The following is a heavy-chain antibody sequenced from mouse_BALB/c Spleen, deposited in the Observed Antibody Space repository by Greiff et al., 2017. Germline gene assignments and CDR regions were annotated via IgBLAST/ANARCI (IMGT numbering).Heavy chain of an antibody. CDR1: GFSLTSYG. V-gene: IGHV2-2*02. J-gene: IGHJ4*01. CDR2: IWSGGST. D-gene: IGHD1-1*01. Sequence: VKLMESGPGLVQPSQSLSITCTVSGFSLTSYGVHWVRQSPGKGLEWLGVIWSGGSTDYNAAFISRLSISKDNSKSQVFFKMNSLQANDTAIYYCARKRYGSIYAMDYWGQGTSVTVSS. CDR3: ARKRYGSIYAMDY.